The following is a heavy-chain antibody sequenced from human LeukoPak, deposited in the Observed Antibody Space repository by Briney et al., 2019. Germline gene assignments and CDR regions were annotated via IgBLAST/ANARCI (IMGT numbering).Heavy chain of an antibody. D-gene: IGHD3-22*01. Sequence: RPGGSLRLSCVASGFTFSTHWMSWDRQVPGKGLEWVANIKEDGSAKYYVDSVKGRFTISRDNAKKSLYLQMDSLRAEDTAVYYCARERLSSGYYSDAFDIWGQGTMVTVSS. CDR1: GFTFSTHW. CDR2: IKEDGSAK. CDR3: ARERLSSGYYSDAFDI. J-gene: IGHJ3*02. V-gene: IGHV3-7*01.